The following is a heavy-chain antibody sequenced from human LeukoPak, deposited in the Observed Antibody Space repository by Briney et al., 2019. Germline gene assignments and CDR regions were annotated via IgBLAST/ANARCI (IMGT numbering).Heavy chain of an antibody. D-gene: IGHD6-6*01. CDR2: IIPIFGTA. J-gene: IGHJ4*02. CDR1: GCTFTDYY. V-gene: IGHV1-69*05. CDR3: AREPWSSSSQYYFDY. Sequence: SVKVSCKASGCTFTDYYMHWVRQAPGQGLEWMGRIIPIFGTANYAQKFQGRVTITTDESTSTAYMELSSLRSEDTAVYYCAREPWSSSSQYYFDYWGQGTLVTVSS.